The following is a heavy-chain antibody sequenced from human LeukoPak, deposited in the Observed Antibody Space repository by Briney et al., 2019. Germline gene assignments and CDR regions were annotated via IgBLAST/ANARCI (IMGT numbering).Heavy chain of an antibody. Sequence: GASVKVSCKASGYTFTSYGISWVRQAPGQGLEWMGWISAYNGNTNYAQKPQGRVTMTTDTSTSTACMELRSLRSDDTAVYYCARDRDGPYYYYGMDVWGQGTTVTVSS. V-gene: IGHV1-18*01. J-gene: IGHJ6*02. CDR1: GYTFTSYG. CDR2: ISAYNGNT. D-gene: IGHD3-10*01. CDR3: ARDRDGPYYYYGMDV.